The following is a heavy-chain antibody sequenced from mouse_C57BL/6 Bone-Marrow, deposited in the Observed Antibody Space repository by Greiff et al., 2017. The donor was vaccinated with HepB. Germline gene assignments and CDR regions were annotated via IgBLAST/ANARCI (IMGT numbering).Heavy chain of an antibody. CDR3: ASFVCFDY. Sequence: VQLQQPGAELVRPGTSVKLSCKASGYTFTSYWMHWVKQRPGQGLEWIGVIDPSDSYTNYNQKFKGKATLTVDTSSSTAYMQLSILTSEDSAVYYCASFVCFDYWGQGTTLTVSS. V-gene: IGHV1-59*01. CDR2: IDPSDSYT. J-gene: IGHJ2*01. CDR1: GYTFTSYW.